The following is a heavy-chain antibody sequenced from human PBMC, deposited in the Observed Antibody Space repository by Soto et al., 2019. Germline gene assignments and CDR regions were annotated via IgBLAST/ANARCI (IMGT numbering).Heavy chain of an antibody. D-gene: IGHD3-22*01. Sequence: LRLSCAASGFTFSSYAMSWVRQAPGKGLEWVSAISGSGGSTYYADSVKGRFTISRDNSKNTLYLQMNSLRAEDTAVYYCAKDRVDYYDSSGYPKPMDVWGQGTTVTVSS. J-gene: IGHJ6*02. V-gene: IGHV3-23*01. CDR2: ISGSGGST. CDR3: AKDRVDYYDSSGYPKPMDV. CDR1: GFTFSSYA.